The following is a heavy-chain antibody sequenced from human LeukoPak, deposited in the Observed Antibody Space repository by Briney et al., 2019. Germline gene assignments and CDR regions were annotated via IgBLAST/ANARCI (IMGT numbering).Heavy chain of an antibody. CDR2: IYYSGST. CDR3: ARHLVVPAASGWFDP. V-gene: IGHV4-39*01. Sequence: SETLSLTCSVSGGSISSSPYYWGWIRQPPGKGLEWIGSIYYSGSTYYNPSLKSRVTISVDTSKNQFSLKLSSVTAADTAVYYCARHLVVPAASGWFDPWGQGTLVTVSS. CDR1: GGSISSSPYY. D-gene: IGHD2-2*01. J-gene: IGHJ5*02.